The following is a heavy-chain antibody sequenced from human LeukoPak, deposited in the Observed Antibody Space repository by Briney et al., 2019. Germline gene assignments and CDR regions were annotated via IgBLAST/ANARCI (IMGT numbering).Heavy chain of an antibody. J-gene: IGHJ3*02. CDR2: INHSGST. D-gene: IGHD4-17*01. CDR1: GGSISSSSHY. Sequence: SETLSLTCTVSGGSISSSSHYWGWIRQPPGKGLEWIGEINHSGSTNYNPSLKSRVTISVDTSKNQFSLKLSSVTAADTAVYYCARQRAPYTVTMGIDIWGQGTMVTVSS. CDR3: ARQRAPYTVTMGIDI. V-gene: IGHV4-39*01.